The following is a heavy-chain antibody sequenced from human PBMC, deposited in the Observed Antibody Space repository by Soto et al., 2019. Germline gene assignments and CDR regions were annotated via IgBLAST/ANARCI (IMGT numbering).Heavy chain of an antibody. V-gene: IGHV1-69*13. CDR1: GGTFSSYA. CDR2: IIPIFGTA. Sequence: SVKVSCKASGGTFSSYAISWVRQAPGQGLEWMGGIIPIFGTANYAQKFQGRVTITADESTSTAYMELSSLRSEDTAVYYCASQPPVELELLSYYYGMDVWGQGTTVTVSS. CDR3: ASQPPVELELLSYYYGMDV. J-gene: IGHJ6*02. D-gene: IGHD1-7*01.